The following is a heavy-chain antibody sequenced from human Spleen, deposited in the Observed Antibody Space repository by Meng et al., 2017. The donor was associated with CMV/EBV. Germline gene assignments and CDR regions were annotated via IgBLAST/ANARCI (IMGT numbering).Heavy chain of an antibody. D-gene: IGHD3-3*01. Sequence: GESLKISCAASGFTFSSYAMHWVRQAPGKGLEWVAVISYDGSNKYYADSVKGRFTISRDNSKNTLYLQMNSLRSDDTAVYYCARIFWSGYYSGGIWFDPWGQGTLVTVSS. CDR3: ARIFWSGYYSGGIWFDP. V-gene: IGHV3-30-3*01. CDR1: GFTFSSYA. J-gene: IGHJ5*02. CDR2: ISYDGSNK.